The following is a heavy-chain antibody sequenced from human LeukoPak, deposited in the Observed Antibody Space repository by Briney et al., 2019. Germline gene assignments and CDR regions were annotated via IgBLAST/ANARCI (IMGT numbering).Heavy chain of an antibody. J-gene: IGHJ4*02. D-gene: IGHD5-24*01. Sequence: SETLSLTCAVYGGSFSGYYWSWIRQPPGKGLEWIGEINHSGSTNYNPSLKSRVTISVDTSKNQFSLKLSSVTAADTAVYYCARDGSEMAIARSFDYWGQGTLVTVSS. V-gene: IGHV4-34*01. CDR2: INHSGST. CDR1: GGSFSGYY. CDR3: ARDGSEMAIARSFDY.